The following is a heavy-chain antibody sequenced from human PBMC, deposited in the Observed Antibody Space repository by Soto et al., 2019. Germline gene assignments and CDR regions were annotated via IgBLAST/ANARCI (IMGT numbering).Heavy chain of an antibody. V-gene: IGHV1-69*13. CDR2: IIPIFGTA. Sequence: SVKVSCKASGGTFSSYAISWVRQAPGQGLEWMGGIIPIFGTANYAQKFQGRVTITADESTSTAYMELSSLRSEDTAVYYCARDRALYVTRNDAFDIWGQGTMVTVSS. D-gene: IGHD3-16*02. J-gene: IGHJ3*02. CDR1: GGTFSSYA. CDR3: ARDRALYVTRNDAFDI.